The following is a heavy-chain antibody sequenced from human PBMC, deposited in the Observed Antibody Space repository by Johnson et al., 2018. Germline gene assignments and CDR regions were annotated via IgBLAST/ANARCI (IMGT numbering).Heavy chain of an antibody. J-gene: IGHJ3*02. CDR1: GGSISSYY. CDR3: ARADRLHDYCDYLPSGGSFAFDI. V-gene: IGHV4-59*01. CDR2: IYYSGST. Sequence: QVQLQESGPGLVKPSETLSLTCTVSGGSISSYYWSWIRQPPGKGLAWIGYIYYSGSTNYNPSLNRRITISVDTSQNQFSLKLSSVTAADTAVYYCARADRLHDYCDYLPSGGSFAFDIWGQGTMVTVSS. D-gene: IGHD4-17*01.